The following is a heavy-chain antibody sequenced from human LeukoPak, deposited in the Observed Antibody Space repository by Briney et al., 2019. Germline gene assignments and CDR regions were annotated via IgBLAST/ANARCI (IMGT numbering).Heavy chain of an antibody. CDR2: ISGSGGST. D-gene: IGHD6-13*01. Sequence: PGGSLRLSCAASGFIFSSYAMSWVRQAPGKGLECVSAISGSGGSTYYADSVKGRFTISRDNSKNTLYLQMNSLRAEDTAVYYCAKRSGHSSSWSKITGAFDYWGQGTLVTVSS. CDR3: AKRSGHSSSWSKITGAFDY. CDR1: GFIFSSYA. V-gene: IGHV3-23*01. J-gene: IGHJ4*02.